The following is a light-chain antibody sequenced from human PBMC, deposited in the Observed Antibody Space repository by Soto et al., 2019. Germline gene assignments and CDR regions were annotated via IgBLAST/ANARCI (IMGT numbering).Light chain of an antibody. CDR2: ATS. Sequence: EIVLTQSPVTLSLSPGERATLSCRASQSVSNNYLAWYQQKPGQAPRLLIYATSTRATGIPARFSGSGSGTEFTLTISSLQSEDFAVYSGKVYKNWPWTFGQGTKVDIK. V-gene: IGKV3-15*01. CDR3: KVYKNWPWT. CDR1: QSVSNN. J-gene: IGKJ1*01.